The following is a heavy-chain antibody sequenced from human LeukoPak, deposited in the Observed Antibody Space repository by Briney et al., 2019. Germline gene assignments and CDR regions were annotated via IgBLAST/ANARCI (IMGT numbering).Heavy chain of an antibody. CDR2: IKSKSDGGTT. Sequence: PGGSLRLSCAASGFTFSNAWMSWVRQAPGKGLEWVGRIKSKSDGGTTDYAAPVKGRFTISRDDSKNTLYLQMNSLKTEDTAVYYRTTDTGYDFWYYFDYWGQGTLVTVSS. CDR3: TTDTGYDFWYYFDY. J-gene: IGHJ4*02. CDR1: GFTFSNAW. V-gene: IGHV3-15*01. D-gene: IGHD3-3*01.